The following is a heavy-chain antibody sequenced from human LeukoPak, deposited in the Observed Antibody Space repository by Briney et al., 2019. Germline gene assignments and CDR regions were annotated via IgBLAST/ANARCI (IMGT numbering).Heavy chain of an antibody. D-gene: IGHD2-15*01. CDR3: ARTSAGCSGGSCYSYFDY. V-gene: IGHV4-4*07. J-gene: IGHJ4*02. Sequence: SETLSLICTVSGGSISSYYWSWIRQPAGKGLEWIGRIYTSGSTNYNPSLKSRVTMSVDKSKNQFSLKLSSVTAADTAVYYCARTSAGCSGGSCYSYFDYWGQGTLVTVSS. CDR2: IYTSGST. CDR1: GGSISSYY.